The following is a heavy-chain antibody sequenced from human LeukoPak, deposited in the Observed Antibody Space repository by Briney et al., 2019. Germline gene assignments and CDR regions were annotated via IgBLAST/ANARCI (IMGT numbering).Heavy chain of an antibody. CDR2: IYHSGTT. D-gene: IGHD2-21*02. Sequence: PSETLSLTCAVYGGSFSGYYWSWIRQPPGKGLEWIGEIYHSGTTNYNPSLKSRVTISVDTSKNQFSLKLSSVTAADTAVCYCARGHSSVVTAIPYYFDYWGQGTLVTVSS. J-gene: IGHJ4*02. CDR1: GGSFSGYY. CDR3: ARGHSSVVTAIPYYFDY. V-gene: IGHV4-34*01.